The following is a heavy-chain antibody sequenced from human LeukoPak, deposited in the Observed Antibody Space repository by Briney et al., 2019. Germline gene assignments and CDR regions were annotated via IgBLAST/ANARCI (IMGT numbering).Heavy chain of an antibody. CDR2: IRYDGSNK. CDR1: GFTFSSYG. J-gene: IGHJ4*02. Sequence: GGSLRLSCAASGFTFSSYGMHWVRQAPGKGLEWVAFIRYDGSNKYYADSVKGRFTISRDNSKNTLYLQMNSLRAEDTAVYYCARATGATMVEIDYWGQGTLVTVSS. D-gene: IGHD1-26*01. V-gene: IGHV3-30*02. CDR3: ARATGATMVEIDY.